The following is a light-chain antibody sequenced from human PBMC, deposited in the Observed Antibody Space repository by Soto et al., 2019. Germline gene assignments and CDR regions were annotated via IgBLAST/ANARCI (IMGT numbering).Light chain of an antibody. CDR3: QKYNSAALT. CDR1: QGIAPY. Sequence: DVQMTQSPSSLSASVGDRVTITCRASQGIAPYLAWFQQKPGKVPKLLIYAASPLQSGVPSRFSGSGSGTDFTLTISSLQPEDVATYYCQKYNSAALTFGGGTKVEIK. V-gene: IGKV1-27*01. J-gene: IGKJ4*01. CDR2: AAS.